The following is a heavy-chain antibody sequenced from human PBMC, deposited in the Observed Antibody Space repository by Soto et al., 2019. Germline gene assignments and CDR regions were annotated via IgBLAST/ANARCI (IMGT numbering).Heavy chain of an antibody. V-gene: IGHV4-34*01. CDR2: INHSGST. Sequence: PSETLSLTFAVYGGSFSGYYWSWIRQPPGKGLEWIGEINHSGSTNYNPSLKSRVTISVDTSKNQFSLKLSSVTAADTAVYYCARGRIQLWYYYGMDVWGQGTTVTVSS. D-gene: IGHD5-18*01. CDR3: ARGRIQLWYYYGMDV. J-gene: IGHJ6*02. CDR1: GGSFSGYY.